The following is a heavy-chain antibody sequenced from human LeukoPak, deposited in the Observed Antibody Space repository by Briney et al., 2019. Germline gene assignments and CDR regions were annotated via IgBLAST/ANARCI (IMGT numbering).Heavy chain of an antibody. V-gene: IGHV4-28*05. CDR1: GYSIRSSNW. Sequence: SETLSLTCGVSGYSIRSSNWWGWIRQPPGKGLEWIGYIYYDGSIYYNPSLRSRVTMSVDTSKNQFSLRLNSVTAVDTAVYYCARLGAWIQLSQGYLDLWGRGTLVTVSS. J-gene: IGHJ2*01. D-gene: IGHD5-18*01. CDR3: ARLGAWIQLSQGYLDL. CDR2: IYYDGSI.